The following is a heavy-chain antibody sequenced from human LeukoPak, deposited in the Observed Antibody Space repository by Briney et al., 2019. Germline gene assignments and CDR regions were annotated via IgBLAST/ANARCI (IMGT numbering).Heavy chain of an antibody. V-gene: IGHV3-74*01. J-gene: IGHJ2*01. CDR1: GFTFSSYW. CDR3: ARAAGDRIGYFDL. D-gene: IGHD7-27*01. CDR2: INTDGSST. Sequence: PGGSLRLSCAASGFTFSSYWMHWVRQAPGKGLVWVSRINTDGSSTSYADSVKGRFTISRDSSKNTLYLQMNSLRVEDTAVYYCARAAGDRIGYFDLWGRGTLVTVSS.